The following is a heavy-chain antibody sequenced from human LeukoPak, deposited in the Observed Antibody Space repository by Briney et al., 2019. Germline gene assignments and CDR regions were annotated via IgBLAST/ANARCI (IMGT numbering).Heavy chain of an antibody. CDR3: AREPRVDTAMVKGYFDY. CDR2: IYYSGST. CDR1: GGSLSSYY. V-gene: IGHV4-59*01. J-gene: IGHJ4*02. Sequence: SETLSLTCTVSGGSLSSYYWSWIRQPPGKGLEWIGYIYYSGSTNYNPSLKSRVTISVDTSKNQFSLKLSSVTAADTAVYYCAREPRVDTAMVKGYFDYWGQGTLVTVSS. D-gene: IGHD5-18*01.